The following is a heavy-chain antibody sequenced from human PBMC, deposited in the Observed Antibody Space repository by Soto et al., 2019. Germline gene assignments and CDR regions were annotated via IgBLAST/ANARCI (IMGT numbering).Heavy chain of an antibody. J-gene: IGHJ4*02. CDR2: IYSSGDT. CDR1: GGSISTYY. V-gene: IGHV4-4*07. Sequence: SETLSLTCTVSGGSISTYYWSWVRQPAGKGLEWIGRIYSSGDTDYTSSLKSRVTMSIDTSKNQFSLKLNSVTAADTAVYYCARHTTLEGPTVGLHVFWGPGTLLTVSS. CDR3: ARHTTLEGPTVGLHVF. D-gene: IGHD1-26*01.